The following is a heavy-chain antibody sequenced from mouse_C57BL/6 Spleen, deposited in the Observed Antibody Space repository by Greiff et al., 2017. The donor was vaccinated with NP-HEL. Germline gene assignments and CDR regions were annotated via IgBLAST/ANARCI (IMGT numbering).Heavy chain of an antibody. V-gene: IGHV5-6*02. CDR3: ARDSNYLFDY. D-gene: IGHD2-5*01. J-gene: IGHJ2*01. Sequence: DVKLVESGGDLVKPGGSLKLSCAASGFTFSSYGMSWVRQTPDKRLEWVATISSGGSYTYYPDSVKGRFTISRDNAKNTLYLQMSSLKSEDTAMYYCARDSNYLFDYWGQGTTLTVSS. CDR1: GFTFSSYG. CDR2: ISSGGSYT.